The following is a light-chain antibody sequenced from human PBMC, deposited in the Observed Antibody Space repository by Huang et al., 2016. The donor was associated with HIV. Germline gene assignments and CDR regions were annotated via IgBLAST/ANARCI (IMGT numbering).Light chain of an antibody. J-gene: IGKJ1*01. V-gene: IGKV3-11*01. Sequence: DIVLTQSPATLSLSPGERATLSCRASQSVSSYLAWYQQKPGQAPRLLIYDASNRATGIPARFSGSGSGTDFTLTISSLEHEDFAVYYCQQRSNWPPWTCGQGTKVEIK. CDR2: DAS. CDR3: QQRSNWPPWT. CDR1: QSVSSY.